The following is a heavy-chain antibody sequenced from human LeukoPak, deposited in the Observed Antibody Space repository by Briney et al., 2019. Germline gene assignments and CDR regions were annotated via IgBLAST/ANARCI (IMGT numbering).Heavy chain of an antibody. V-gene: IGHV4-34*01. J-gene: IGHJ3*02. Sequence: PSETLSLTCAVYGGSFSGYYWSWIRQPPGKGLEWIGEINHSGSTYYNPSLKSRVTISVDTSKNQFSLKLSSVTAADTAVYYCARVAGDNAFDIWGQGTMVTVSS. CDR3: ARVAGDNAFDI. CDR1: GGSFSGYY. CDR2: INHSGST. D-gene: IGHD7-27*01.